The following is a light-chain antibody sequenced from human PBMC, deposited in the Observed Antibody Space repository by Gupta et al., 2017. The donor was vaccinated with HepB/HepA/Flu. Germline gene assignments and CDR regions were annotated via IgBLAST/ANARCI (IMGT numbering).Light chain of an antibody. CDR1: SSNLGGNP. V-gene: IGLV1-44*01. Sequence: QSVLTQPPSASGTPGQRVIISCSGSSSNLGGNPVNWYQQFPGTAPKLLIYSNNQRPSGVPDRFSGSKSGTSASLAISGLQSEDEADYYCAAWDDSLNGVVFGGGTKLTVL. CDR2: SNN. J-gene: IGLJ2*01. CDR3: AAWDDSLNGVV.